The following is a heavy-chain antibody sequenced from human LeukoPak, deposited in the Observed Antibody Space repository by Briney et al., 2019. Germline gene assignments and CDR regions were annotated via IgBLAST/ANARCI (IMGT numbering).Heavy chain of an antibody. V-gene: IGHV3-48*01. CDR2: ISSSSSTI. CDR3: ARDLEYLGWDY. J-gene: IGHJ4*02. Sequence: GGSLRLSCAASGFTFSSYSMNWVRQAPGKGLEGVSYISSSSSTIYYADSVKGRFTISRDNAKNSLYLQMNSLRAEDTAVYYCARDLEYLGWDYWGQGTLVTVSS. CDR1: GFTFSSYS. D-gene: IGHD2/OR15-2a*01.